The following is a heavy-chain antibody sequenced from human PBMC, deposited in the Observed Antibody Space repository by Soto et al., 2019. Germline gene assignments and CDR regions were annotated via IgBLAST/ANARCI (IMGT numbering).Heavy chain of an antibody. Sequence: SETLSLTCAVSGGSISSGGYSWSWIRQPPGKGLEWIGYIYHSGSTYYNPSLKSRVTISVDRSKNQFSLKLSSVTAADTAVYYWAVIEMATTNCIDPWGQGTLVSVSS. J-gene: IGHJ5*02. D-gene: IGHD5-12*01. CDR3: AVIEMATTNCIDP. CDR2: IYHSGST. V-gene: IGHV4-30-2*01. CDR1: GGSISSGGYS.